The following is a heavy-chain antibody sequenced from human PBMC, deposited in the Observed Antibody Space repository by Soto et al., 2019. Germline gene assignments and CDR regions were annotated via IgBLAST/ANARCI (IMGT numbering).Heavy chain of an antibody. Sequence: EVQLLESGGGLVQPGGSLRLSCAASGFTFSSYAMSWVRQAPGKGLEWVSAISGSGGSTYYADSVKGRFTISRDNSKNTLYLQMNSLRAEDTAVYYCAKVRSSGWPYPGAFDIWGQGTMVTVSS. V-gene: IGHV3-23*01. D-gene: IGHD6-19*01. CDR1: GFTFSSYA. J-gene: IGHJ3*02. CDR3: AKVRSSGWPYPGAFDI. CDR2: ISGSGGST.